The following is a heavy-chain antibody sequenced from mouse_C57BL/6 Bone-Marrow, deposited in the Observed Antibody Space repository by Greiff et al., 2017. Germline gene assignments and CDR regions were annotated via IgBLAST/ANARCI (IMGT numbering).Heavy chain of an antibody. Sequence: QVQLQQPGAELVMPGASVKLSCKASGYTLTSYWMHWVKQRPGQGLEWIGEIDPSDSYTNYNQKFKGKSTLTVDKSSSTAYMQLSSLTSEDSAVYYCAREGYSYYYYAMDYWGQGTSVTVSS. D-gene: IGHD2-12*01. CDR2: IDPSDSYT. J-gene: IGHJ4*01. CDR1: GYTLTSYW. CDR3: AREGYSYYYYAMDY. V-gene: IGHV1-69*01.